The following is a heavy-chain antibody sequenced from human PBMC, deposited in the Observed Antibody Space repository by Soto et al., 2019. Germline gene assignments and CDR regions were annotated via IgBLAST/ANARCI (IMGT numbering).Heavy chain of an antibody. D-gene: IGHD5-12*01. J-gene: IGHJ4*02. CDR1: AGTFSSYA. V-gene: IGHV1-69*13. Sequence: SVMVSCKTSAGTFSSYAISWVRQAPGQGLEWMGGIIPIFGTANYAQKFQGRVTITADESTSTAYMELSSLRSADTAVYYCARDSGWLRGGQTFDYWGQGTLVTVSS. CDR2: IIPIFGTA. CDR3: ARDSGWLRGGQTFDY.